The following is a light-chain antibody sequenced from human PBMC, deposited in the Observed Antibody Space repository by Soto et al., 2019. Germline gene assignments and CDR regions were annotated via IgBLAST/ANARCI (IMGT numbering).Light chain of an antibody. CDR1: PSISKF. V-gene: IGKV1-39*01. CDR2: AAS. J-gene: IGKJ4*02. Sequence: DIQMTQSPSSLAASIEDRFTITGRATPSISKFLNWVQHKPGYAPKVLISAASTLQSAVPPRFSGSEYGTDFNLTISSLQPEDFAVYYCQHYGSSPLTCGGGTKVEIK. CDR3: QHYGSSPLT.